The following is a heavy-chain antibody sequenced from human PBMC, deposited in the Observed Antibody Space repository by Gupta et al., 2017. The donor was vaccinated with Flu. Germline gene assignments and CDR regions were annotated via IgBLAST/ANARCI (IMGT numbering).Heavy chain of an antibody. Sequence: EVQLLESGGGLVQRGGSLRLSCAASGFAFSPYAMNWVRQAPGRGLEWISGISGSGGSTFYPDSVKGRFTISRDNSKNTLYLQMNSLRAEDTALYYCAKVRTTVTTAFDCWGQGTLVTVSS. D-gene: IGHD4-17*01. CDR2: ISGSGGST. CDR1: GFAFSPYA. V-gene: IGHV3-23*01. CDR3: AKVRTTVTTAFDC. J-gene: IGHJ4*02.